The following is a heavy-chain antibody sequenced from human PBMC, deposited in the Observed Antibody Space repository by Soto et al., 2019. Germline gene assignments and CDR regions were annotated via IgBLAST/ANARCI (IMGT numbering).Heavy chain of an antibody. D-gene: IGHD1-26*01. CDR2: ISGSGGST. V-gene: IGHV3-23*01. CDR3: DTWKWAHFHA. CDR1: GFTFSSYA. J-gene: IGHJ4*03. Sequence: SLRLSCAASGFTFSSYAMSWVRQAPGKGLEWVSAISGSGGSTYYADSVKGRFTISRDNSKNTVYLQMRYLRAEDTAIYYCDTWKWAHFHAWVRGTPFT.